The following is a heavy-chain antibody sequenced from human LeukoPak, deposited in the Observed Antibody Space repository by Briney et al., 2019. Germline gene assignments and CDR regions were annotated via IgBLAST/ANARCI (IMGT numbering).Heavy chain of an antibody. Sequence: SGTLSLTCTVSGYSISSGYYWGWIRQPPGKGLEWIGSIYHSGSTYYNPSLKSRVAISVDTSKNQFSLKLSSVTAADTAVYYCARVSSGWYSVYWGQGTLVTVSS. D-gene: IGHD6-19*01. CDR2: IYHSGST. CDR1: GYSISSGYY. V-gene: IGHV4-38-2*02. J-gene: IGHJ4*02. CDR3: ARVSSGWYSVY.